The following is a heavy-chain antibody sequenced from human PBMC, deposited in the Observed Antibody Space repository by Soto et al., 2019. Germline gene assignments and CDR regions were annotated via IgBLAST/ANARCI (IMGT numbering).Heavy chain of an antibody. Sequence: GSLRLSCAASGFTFSSYGMHWVRQAPGKGLEWVAVIWYDGSNKYYADSVKGRFTISRDNSKNTLYLQMNSLRAEDTAVYYCARATKAVFDAFDIWGQGTMVTVSS. J-gene: IGHJ3*02. CDR2: IWYDGSNK. CDR1: GFTFSSYG. V-gene: IGHV3-33*01. CDR3: ARATKAVFDAFDI. D-gene: IGHD2-15*01.